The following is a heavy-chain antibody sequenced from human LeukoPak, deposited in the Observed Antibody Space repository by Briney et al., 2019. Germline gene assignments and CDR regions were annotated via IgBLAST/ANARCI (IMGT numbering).Heavy chain of an antibody. CDR2: IRYDGSNK. CDR3: AKDPRVAGIFTFDY. Sequence: GGTLRLSCAASGFTFSSYGMHWVRQAPGKGLEWVAFIRYDGSNKYYADSVKGRFTISRDNSKNTLYLQMNSLRAEDTAVYYCAKDPRVAGIFTFDYWGQGTLVTVSS. J-gene: IGHJ4*02. V-gene: IGHV3-30*02. D-gene: IGHD6-19*01. CDR1: GFTFSSYG.